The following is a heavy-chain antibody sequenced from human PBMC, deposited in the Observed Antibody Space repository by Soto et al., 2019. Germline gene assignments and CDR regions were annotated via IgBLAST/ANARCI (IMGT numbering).Heavy chain of an antibody. J-gene: IGHJ4*02. CDR3: TTAETSPYYDSSGYFDY. V-gene: IGHV3-15*01. Sequence: GGSLRLSCAASGFTFSNAWMSWVRQAPGKGLEWVGRIKSKTDGGTTDYAAPVKGRFTISRDDSKNTLYLQMNSLKTEDTAVYYCTTAETSPYYDSSGYFDYWGQGTLVTVSS. D-gene: IGHD3-22*01. CDR2: IKSKTDGGTT. CDR1: GFTFSNAW.